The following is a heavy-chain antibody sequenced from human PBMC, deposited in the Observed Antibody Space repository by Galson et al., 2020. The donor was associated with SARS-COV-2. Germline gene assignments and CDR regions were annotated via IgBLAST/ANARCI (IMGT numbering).Heavy chain of an antibody. CDR3: AKGWFDSGR. CDR1: GFPIRNIR. CDR2: ISIDGRIE. V-gene: IGHV3-30*18. J-gene: IGHJ4*02. D-gene: IGHD1-26*01. Sequence: SPPPSCAATGFPIRNIRMHSGRQAPDKGLASVASISIDGRIEYSADSVKGRFIISRDNSDNTLYLQMNSLRPEDTAVYYCAKGWFDSGRWGQVTLVTVSA.